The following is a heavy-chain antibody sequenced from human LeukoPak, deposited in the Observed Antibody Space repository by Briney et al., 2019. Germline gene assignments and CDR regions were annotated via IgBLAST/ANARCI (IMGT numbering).Heavy chain of an antibody. J-gene: IGHJ6*02. CDR2: IKQDGSEK. D-gene: IGHD6-13*01. Sequence: PGGSLRLSCAASGFTFSSYWMSWVRQAPGKGLEWVANIKQDGSEKHYVDSVKGRFTISRDNAKNSLYLQMNSLRAEDTAVYYCARGYSSSYHYGMDVWGQGTTVTASS. CDR1: GFTFSSYW. V-gene: IGHV3-7*03. CDR3: ARGYSSSYHYGMDV.